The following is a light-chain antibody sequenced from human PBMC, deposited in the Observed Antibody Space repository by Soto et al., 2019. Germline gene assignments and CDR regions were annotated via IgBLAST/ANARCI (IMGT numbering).Light chain of an antibody. CDR2: RYN. CDR1: SSNIGSNF. J-gene: IGLJ7*01. Sequence: QSVLTQPPAVSATPGQTLTISCSGNSSNIGSNFVYWYQHVPGTAPKLLISRYNQRPSGVPDRFSAAKSDTSDSLTISGLQSEDEADYICQAWDDSLNGPVFGGGTQLTV. V-gene: IGLV1-44*01. CDR3: QAWDDSLNGPV.